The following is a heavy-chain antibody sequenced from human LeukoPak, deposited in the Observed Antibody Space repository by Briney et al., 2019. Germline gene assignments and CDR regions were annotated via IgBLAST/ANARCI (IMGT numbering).Heavy chain of an antibody. CDR3: ARSGYSYGADSLDI. CDR2: IYYTGNT. V-gene: IGHV4-39*07. D-gene: IGHD5-18*01. CDR1: GDSITGYY. J-gene: IGHJ3*02. Sequence: SERLSLTCSVSGDSITGYYWGWIRQPPGKGLEWIGNIYYTGNTYYNSSLKSRVTISLDTSKNQFSLKLSSVTAADTAVYFCARSGYSYGADSLDIWGQGTMVTVSS.